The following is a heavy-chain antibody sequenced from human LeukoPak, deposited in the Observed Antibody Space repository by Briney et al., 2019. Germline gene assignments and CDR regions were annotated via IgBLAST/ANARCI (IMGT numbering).Heavy chain of an antibody. CDR2: ISYDGSNK. Sequence: PGRSLRLSCAASGFTFSSYAMHWVRQAPGKGLEWVAVISYDGSNKYYADSVKGRFTISRDNSKNTLYFQMNSLRAEDTAVYYCARAEGITMARGGEAFDIWGQGTMVTVSS. J-gene: IGHJ3*02. D-gene: IGHD3-10*01. CDR1: GFTFSSYA. CDR3: ARAEGITMARGGEAFDI. V-gene: IGHV3-30*14.